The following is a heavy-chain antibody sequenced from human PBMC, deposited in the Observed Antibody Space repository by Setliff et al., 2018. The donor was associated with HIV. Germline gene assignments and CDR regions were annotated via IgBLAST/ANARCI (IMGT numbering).Heavy chain of an antibody. Sequence: QLGGPLRLSCAVSGFSVSNKYMTWVRQAPGKGLEWISHISSSGETIYYADSVRGRFTISRDNAENSLYLQMISLRAEDTAVYYCAYYSSGSFYLGYYYYHGMDVWGQGTTVTVSS. D-gene: IGHD3-10*01. CDR1: GFSVSNKY. V-gene: IGHV3-48*03. CDR2: ISSSGETI. J-gene: IGHJ6*02. CDR3: AYYSSGSFYLGYYYYHGMDV.